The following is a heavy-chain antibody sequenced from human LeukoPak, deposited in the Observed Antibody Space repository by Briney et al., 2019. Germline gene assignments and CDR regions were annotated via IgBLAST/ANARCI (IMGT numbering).Heavy chain of an antibody. D-gene: IGHD3-10*01. CDR1: GGSISSSSYY. J-gene: IGHJ5*02. CDR3: ARGGYYGSGNDFRFDP. V-gene: IGHV4-39*07. CDR2: IYYSGST. Sequence: PSETLSLTCTVSGGSISSSSYYWGWIRQPPGKGLEWIGSIYYSGSTYYNPSLKSRVTISVDTSKNQFSLKLSSVPATDTAVYYCARGGYYGSGNDFRFDPWGQGTLVTVSS.